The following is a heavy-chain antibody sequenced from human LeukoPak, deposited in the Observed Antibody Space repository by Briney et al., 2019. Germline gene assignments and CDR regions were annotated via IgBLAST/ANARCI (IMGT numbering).Heavy chain of an antibody. CDR3: ARGGYYYDSSGYYVPY. D-gene: IGHD3-22*01. Sequence: GGSLRLSCAASGFTFSYHWMTWVRQAPGKGLEWVANIKNDGAVKNYVDSVKGRFTISRDNAKNSLYLQMNSLSAEDTAVYYCARGGYYYDSSGYYVPYWGQGTLVTVSS. CDR1: GFTFSYHW. V-gene: IGHV3-7*01. J-gene: IGHJ4*02. CDR2: IKNDGAVK.